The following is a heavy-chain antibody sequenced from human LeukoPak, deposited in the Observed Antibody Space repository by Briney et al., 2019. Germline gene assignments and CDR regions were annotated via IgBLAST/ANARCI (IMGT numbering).Heavy chain of an antibody. CDR1: GFTFSSYW. V-gene: IGHV3-74*01. D-gene: IGHD3-10*01. J-gene: IGHJ4*02. CDR3: AKYRIAMVRGNPDY. Sequence: GGSLRLSCAASGFTFSSYWMHWVRQAPGKGLVWVSRINTDGSSTSYADSVKGRFTISRDSSKNTVYLQMNSLRAEDTAVYYCAKYRIAMVRGNPDYWGQGTLVTVSS. CDR2: INTDGSST.